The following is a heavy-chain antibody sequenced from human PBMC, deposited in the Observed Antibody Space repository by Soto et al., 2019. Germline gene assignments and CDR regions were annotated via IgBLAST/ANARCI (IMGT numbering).Heavy chain of an antibody. CDR1: GFTVSSNY. Sequence: GSLRLSCAVSGFTVSSNYMSWVRQPPGKGPEWVSDIYSGGSTYYADSVKGRFTISRDNSKNTLYLQMNSLRAEDTAVYYCAKVLTGDLDYWGQGTLVTVSS. V-gene: IGHV3-53*05. D-gene: IGHD7-27*01. CDR3: AKVLTGDLDY. CDR2: IYSGGST. J-gene: IGHJ4*02.